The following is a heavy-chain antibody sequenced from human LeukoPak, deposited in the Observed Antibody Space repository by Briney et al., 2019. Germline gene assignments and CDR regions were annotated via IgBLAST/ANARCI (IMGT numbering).Heavy chain of an antibody. V-gene: IGHV3-74*01. D-gene: IGHD3-10*01. CDR3: VRDLYYGSGTDFDY. CDR2: INSDGSST. J-gene: IGHJ4*02. CDR1: GFTFGSYG. Sequence: PGGSRRLSGAASGFTFGSYGRHWFRQAPGKGLFGFSRINSDGSSTSYADSVKGRFTISRDNAKNTLYLQMNSLRAEDTAVYYCVRDLYYGSGTDFDYWGQGTLVTVSS.